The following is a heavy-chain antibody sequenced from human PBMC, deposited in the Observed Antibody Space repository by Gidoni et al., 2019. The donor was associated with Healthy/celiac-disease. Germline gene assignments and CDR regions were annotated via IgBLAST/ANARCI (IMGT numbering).Heavy chain of an antibody. CDR2: IDPSDSYT. Sequence: RIDPSDSYTNYSPSFQGHVTISADKSISTAYLQWSSLKASDTAMYYCARGSVVVVVGGGWGQGTLVTVSS. V-gene: IGHV5-10-1*01. D-gene: IGHD2-15*01. J-gene: IGHJ4*02. CDR3: ARGSVVVVVGGG.